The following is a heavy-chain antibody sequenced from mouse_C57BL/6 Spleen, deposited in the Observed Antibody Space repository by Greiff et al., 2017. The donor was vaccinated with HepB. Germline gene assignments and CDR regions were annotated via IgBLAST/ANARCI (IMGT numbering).Heavy chain of an antibody. CDR3: ARWGLDYYGSSYRYFDV. V-gene: IGHV1-69*01. CDR1: GYTFTSYW. CDR2: IDPSDSYT. D-gene: IGHD1-1*01. J-gene: IGHJ1*03. Sequence: VKLVESGAELARPGASVKLSCKASGYTFTSYWMHWVKQRPGQGLEWIGEIDPSDSYTNYNQKFKGKSTLTVDKSSSTAYMQLSSLTSEDSAVYYCARWGLDYYGSSYRYFDVWGTGTTVTVSS.